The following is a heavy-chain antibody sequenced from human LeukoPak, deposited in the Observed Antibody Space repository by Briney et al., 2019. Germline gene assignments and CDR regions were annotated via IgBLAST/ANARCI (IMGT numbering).Heavy chain of an antibody. CDR2: ISYSGST. CDR3: ARGRITYYYGSGSYPHFDY. J-gene: IGHJ4*02. D-gene: IGHD3-10*01. Sequence: SETLSLTCTVSGGSINTYYWSWIRQPPGKGLEWIGYISYSGSTNYNPSLKSRVTISVDTSKNQFSLKLSSVTAADTAVYYCARGRITYYYGSGSYPHFDYWGQGTLVTVSS. V-gene: IGHV4-59*12. CDR1: GGSINTYY.